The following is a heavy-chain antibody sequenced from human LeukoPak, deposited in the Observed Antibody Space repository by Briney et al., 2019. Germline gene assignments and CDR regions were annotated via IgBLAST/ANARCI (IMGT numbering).Heavy chain of an antibody. V-gene: IGHV4-59*01. J-gene: IGHJ6*02. D-gene: IGHD2-2*02. CDR3: ARAKPIPCSSTSCYTYYGMDV. CDR2: IYYSGST. Sequence: SETLSLTCTVSGGSISSYYWSWIRQPPGKGLEWIGYIYYSGSTNYNPSLKSRVTISVDTSKNQFSLKLSSVTAADTAVYYCARAKPIPCSSTSCYTYYGMDVWGQGTTVTVSS. CDR1: GGSISSYY.